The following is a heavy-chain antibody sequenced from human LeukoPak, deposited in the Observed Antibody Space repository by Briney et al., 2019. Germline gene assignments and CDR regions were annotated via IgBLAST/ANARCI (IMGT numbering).Heavy chain of an antibody. Sequence: SGGSLRLSCAASGFTFSSYGMHWVHQAPGKGLEWVAVIWYGGSNKYYADSVKGRFTISRDNSKNTLYLQMNSLRAEDTAVYYCASYYYDSSGDHGDAFDIWGQGTMVTVSS. V-gene: IGHV3-33*08. J-gene: IGHJ3*02. D-gene: IGHD3-22*01. CDR3: ASYYYDSSGDHGDAFDI. CDR1: GFTFSSYG. CDR2: IWYGGSNK.